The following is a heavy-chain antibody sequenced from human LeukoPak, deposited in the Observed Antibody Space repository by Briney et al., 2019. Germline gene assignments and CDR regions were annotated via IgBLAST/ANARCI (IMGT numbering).Heavy chain of an antibody. V-gene: IGHV3-30-3*01. CDR1: GFTFSSYA. CDR2: ISYDGSNK. D-gene: IGHD3-22*01. Sequence: PGGSLRLSCAASGFTFSSYAMHWVRQAPGKGLEWVAVISYDGSNKYYADSVKGRFTISRDNSKNTLYLQMNSLRAEDTAVYYCARDAYRPGDYYDSSGYYSLGGYWGQGTLVTVSS. CDR3: ARDAYRPGDYYDSSGYYSLGGY. J-gene: IGHJ4*02.